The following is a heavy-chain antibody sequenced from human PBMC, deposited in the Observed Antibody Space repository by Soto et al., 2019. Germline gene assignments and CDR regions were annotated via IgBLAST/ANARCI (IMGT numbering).Heavy chain of an antibody. V-gene: IGHV4-34*01. D-gene: IGHD2-15*01. CDR1: GGSFSGYY. CDR3: ARALHCSGGSCYLYYYYYGMAV. Sequence: SETLSLTCAVYGGSFSGYYWSWIRQPPGKGLEWIGEINHSGSTNYNPSLKSRVTISVDTSKNQFSLKLSSVTAADTAVYYCARALHCSGGSCYLYYYYYGMAVWGQGTTVTVSS. CDR2: INHSGST. J-gene: IGHJ6*02.